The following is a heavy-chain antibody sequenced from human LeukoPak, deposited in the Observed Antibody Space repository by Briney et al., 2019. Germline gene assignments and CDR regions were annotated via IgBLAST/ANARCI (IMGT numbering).Heavy chain of an antibody. J-gene: IGHJ5*02. CDR1: GYSFTSYW. Sequence: GESLKISCKGSGYSFTSYWIGWVRPMPGKGLEWMGIIYPGDSDTRYSPSFQGQVTISADKSISTAYLQWSSLKASDTAMYYCARILFYCSSTSCPRGWFDPWGQGTLVTVSS. D-gene: IGHD2-2*01. CDR3: ARILFYCSSTSCPRGWFDP. V-gene: IGHV5-51*01. CDR2: IYPGDSDT.